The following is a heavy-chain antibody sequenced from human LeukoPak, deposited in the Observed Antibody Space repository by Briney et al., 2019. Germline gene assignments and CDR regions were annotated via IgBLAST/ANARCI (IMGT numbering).Heavy chain of an antibody. Sequence: GGSLRLSCAASGFTFSSYEMNWVRQAPGKGLEWVSYISSSGSTTHYADSVKGRFTISGDSAKNSLYLQMNSLRAEDTAVYYCAKDNYDSSGYYFDWGQGTLVTVSS. CDR2: ISSSGSTT. CDR1: GFTFSSYE. D-gene: IGHD3-22*01. V-gene: IGHV3-48*03. J-gene: IGHJ4*02. CDR3: AKDNYDSSGYYFD.